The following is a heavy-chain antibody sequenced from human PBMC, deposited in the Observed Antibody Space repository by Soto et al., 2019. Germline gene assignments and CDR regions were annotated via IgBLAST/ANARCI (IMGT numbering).Heavy chain of an antibody. CDR3: ARVAVPGTRLDY. J-gene: IGHJ4*02. CDR1: GGSFSSGSYC. Sequence: SETLSLTCTVSGGSFSSGSYCWSWIRQHPGKGLEWIGYIYYSGSTYYNPSLKSRVTMSADTSKNQFSLKLSSVTAADTAVYYCARVAVPGTRLDYWGQGTLVTVSS. V-gene: IGHV4-31*03. D-gene: IGHD6-19*01. CDR2: IYYSGST.